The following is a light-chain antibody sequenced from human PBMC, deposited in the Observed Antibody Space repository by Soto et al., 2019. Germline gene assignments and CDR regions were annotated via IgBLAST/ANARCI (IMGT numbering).Light chain of an antibody. CDR2: GAS. V-gene: IGKV3D-15*01. CDR3: QQYYKWPLT. J-gene: IGKJ4*01. Sequence: EIVMTKSPATLSVSQGEGVTLCGRASHSVDSNLAWYQQKPGQAPRLLIFGASTRATGIPTRFSGGGSGTDFTLTISSLQSEDFGLYFCQQYYKWPLTFGGGTKVDIK. CDR1: HSVDSN.